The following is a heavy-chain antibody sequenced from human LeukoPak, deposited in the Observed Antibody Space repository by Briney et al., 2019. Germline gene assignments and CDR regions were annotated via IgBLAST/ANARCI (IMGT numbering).Heavy chain of an antibody. CDR2: VFYSGST. D-gene: IGHD1-26*01. CDR3: ARDHMDPRLGAFDM. J-gene: IGHJ3*02. V-gene: IGHV4-39*07. Sequence: SETLFLTCSVSGDSISSSSHYWAWIRLPPGKALEWIGHVFYSGSTEYNPSLRSRVTISVDRSKNQFSLKLRSMTAADTAVYYCARDHMDPRLGAFDMWGQGTMVTVSS. CDR1: GDSISSSSHY.